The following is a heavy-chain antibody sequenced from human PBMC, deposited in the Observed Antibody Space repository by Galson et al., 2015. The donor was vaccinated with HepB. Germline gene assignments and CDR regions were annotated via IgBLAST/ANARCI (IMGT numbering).Heavy chain of an antibody. CDR2: ISGSGGST. CDR3: AKDGTIFGVVTSEYYMDV. Sequence: SLRLSCGASGFTFDDYAMHWVRQAPGKGLEWVSAISGSGGSTYYVNSVKGRFTISRDNSKNTLYLQMNSLRAEDTAVYYCAKDGTIFGVVTSEYYMDVWGKGTTVTVSS. J-gene: IGHJ6*03. CDR1: GFTFDDYA. V-gene: IGHV3-23*01. D-gene: IGHD3-3*01.